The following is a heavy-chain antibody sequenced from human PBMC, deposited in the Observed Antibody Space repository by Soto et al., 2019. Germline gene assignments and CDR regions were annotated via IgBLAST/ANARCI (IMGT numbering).Heavy chain of an antibody. CDR3: AKDLDPYYYYGMDV. CDR1: GFTFSSYW. J-gene: IGHJ6*02. CDR2: ISYDGSNK. V-gene: IGHV3-30*18. D-gene: IGHD3-3*01. Sequence: PGGSLRLSCVASGFTFSSYWMHWVRQAPGKGLEWVAVISYDGSNKYYADSVKGRFTISRDNSKNTLYLQMNSLRAEDTAVYYCAKDLDPYYYYGMDVWGQGTTVTVSS.